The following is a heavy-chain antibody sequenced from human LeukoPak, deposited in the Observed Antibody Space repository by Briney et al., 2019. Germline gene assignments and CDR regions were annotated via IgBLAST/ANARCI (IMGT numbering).Heavy chain of an antibody. D-gene: IGHD5-24*01. CDR2: THYRSKWYN. V-gene: IGHV6-1*01. CDR3: ARDIGDGYNLDYYYYYLDV. Sequence: SQTLSLTCAISWDSVSSNSAPWNWIRQSPSRGLEWLERTHYRSKWYNDYAVSVKSRITINTDTSKNQFSLKLNSVTPEDPAVYYCARDIGDGYNLDYYYYYLDVWGKGTTVTISS. J-gene: IGHJ6*03. CDR1: WDSVSSNSAP.